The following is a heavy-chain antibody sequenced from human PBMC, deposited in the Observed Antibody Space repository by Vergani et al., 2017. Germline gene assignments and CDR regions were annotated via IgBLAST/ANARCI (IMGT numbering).Heavy chain of an antibody. CDR1: GFTSSYYG. J-gene: IGHJ1*01. D-gene: IGHD1-1*01. CDR3: ATKSCGTPGCQIGYFRE. CDR2: ISYDGTQK. Sequence: QVHLVESGGGVVQPGRSLRLSCVVSGFTSSYYGMHWVRQAPGKGLEWVAVISYDGTQKYYEDSVKGRFTISRDNSKSTLYLQMNSLITEDTAVYYCATKSCGTPGCQIGYFREWGQGTLVTVSS. V-gene: IGHV3-30*03.